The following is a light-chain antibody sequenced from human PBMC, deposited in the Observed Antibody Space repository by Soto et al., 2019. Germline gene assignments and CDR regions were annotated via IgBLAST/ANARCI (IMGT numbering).Light chain of an antibody. J-gene: IGKJ2*01. CDR2: GAS. Sequence: EVVLTQSPGTLSLSPGERATLSCRASQSVSSTYLAWYQQKPGQAPKLLIYGASSRATGIPDRFSGSGSGTDFTLTISRLEPEDFAVYYCHYYGGSRRYTFGQGTKLEIK. V-gene: IGKV3-20*01. CDR3: HYYGGSRRYT. CDR1: QSVSSTY.